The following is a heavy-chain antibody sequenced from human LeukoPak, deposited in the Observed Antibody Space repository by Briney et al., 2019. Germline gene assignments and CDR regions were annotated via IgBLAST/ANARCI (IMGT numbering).Heavy chain of an antibody. CDR1: GGSISNYY. D-gene: IGHD5-18*01. J-gene: IGHJ4*02. CDR2: VYYSGST. CDR3: AGGRVWLAFDS. V-gene: IGHV4-59*01. Sequence: SETLSHTCTVSGGSISNYYWTWIRQPPGKELEWIAYVYYSGSTNYNPSLKSRVSISVDTSKNQFSLKLSSATAADTAVYYCAGGRVWLAFDSWGQGTLLTVSS.